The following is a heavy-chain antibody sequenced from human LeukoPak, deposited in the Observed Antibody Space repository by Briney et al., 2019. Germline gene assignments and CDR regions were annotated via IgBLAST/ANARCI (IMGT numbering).Heavy chain of an antibody. CDR3: ARESSLDWYFDL. D-gene: IGHD6-13*01. CDR1: GGSISSSSYY. Sequence: SETLSLTCTVSGGSISSSSYYWGWIRQPPGKGLEWIGSIYYSGSTYYNPSLKSRVTISVDTSKNPFSLKLSSVTAADTAVYYCARESSLDWYFDLWGRGTLVTVSS. J-gene: IGHJ2*01. CDR2: IYYSGST. V-gene: IGHV4-39*01.